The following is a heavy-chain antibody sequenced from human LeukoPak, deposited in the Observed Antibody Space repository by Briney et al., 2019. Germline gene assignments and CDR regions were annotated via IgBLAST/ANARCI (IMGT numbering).Heavy chain of an antibody. CDR3: AREGDTVGAYYGMDV. CDR1: GGSISSGDYY. J-gene: IGHJ6*04. D-gene: IGHD1-26*01. CDR2: IYYSGST. V-gene: IGHV4-30-4*01. Sequence: SETLSLTCTVSGGSISSGDYYWSWIRQPPGKGLEWIWYIYYSGSTFYNPSLKSRVTISVDTSKNQFSLKLSSVTAADTAVYYCAREGDTVGAYYGMDVWGKGTTVTVSS.